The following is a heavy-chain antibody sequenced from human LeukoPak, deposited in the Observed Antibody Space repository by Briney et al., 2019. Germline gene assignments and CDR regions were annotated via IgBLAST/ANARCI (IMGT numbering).Heavy chain of an antibody. V-gene: IGHV4-61*02. D-gene: IGHD6-6*01. Sequence: SQTLSLTCTVSGNSISSGDNYWSWIRQPAGKGLEWIGRIYTSGSTNYNPSLKSRVTISVDTSKNQFSLKLSSVTAADTAVYYCARVTARPRVNWFDPWGQGTLVTVSS. CDR1: GNSISSGDNY. J-gene: IGHJ5*02. CDR3: ARVTARPRVNWFDP. CDR2: IYTSGST.